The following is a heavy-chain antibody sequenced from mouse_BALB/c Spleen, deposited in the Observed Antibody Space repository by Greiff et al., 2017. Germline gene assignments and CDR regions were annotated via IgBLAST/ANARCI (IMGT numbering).Heavy chain of an antibody. CDR3: AKGSSYYAMDY. CDR1: GYTFTSYW. CDR2: IDPSDSYT. J-gene: IGHJ2*01. Sequence: QVQLQQPGAELVKPGASVKLSCKASGYTFTSYWMHWVKQRPGQGLEWIGEIDPSDSYTNYNQKFKGKATLTVDKSSSTAYMQLSSLTSEDSAVYYCAKGSSYYAMDYWGQGTTLTVSS. V-gene: IGHV1-69*02. D-gene: IGHD2-12*01.